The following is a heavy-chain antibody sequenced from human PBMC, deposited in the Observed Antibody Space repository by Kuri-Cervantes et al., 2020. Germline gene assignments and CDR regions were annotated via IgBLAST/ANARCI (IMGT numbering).Heavy chain of an antibody. CDR1: GFTFNNYA. D-gene: IGHD5-12*01. J-gene: IGHJ4*02. V-gene: IGHV3-48*04. CDR3: ARVGENGGYALWYFDF. Sequence: GESLKISCAASGFTFNNYAMTWVRQAPGERLEWVSCISGGGTTTYYADAVKGRFTISRDNAKNSLYLQMNSLRAEDTAVYYCARVGENGGYALWYFDFWGQGTLVTVSS. CDR2: ISGGGTTT.